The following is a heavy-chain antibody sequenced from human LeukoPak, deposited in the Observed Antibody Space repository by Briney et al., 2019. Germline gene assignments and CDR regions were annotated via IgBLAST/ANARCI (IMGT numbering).Heavy chain of an antibody. CDR1: GYTFTSYG. V-gene: IGHV1-18*01. CDR2: ISAYNGNT. Sequence: ASVKVSCKASGYTFTSYGISWVRQAPGQGLEWMGWISAYNGNTNYAQKLQGRVTMTTDTSTSTAYMELRSLRSDATAVYYCARDRRITMVRGVMLYYYYGMDVWGQGTTVTVSS. D-gene: IGHD3-10*01. CDR3: ARDRRITMVRGVMLYYYYGMDV. J-gene: IGHJ6*02.